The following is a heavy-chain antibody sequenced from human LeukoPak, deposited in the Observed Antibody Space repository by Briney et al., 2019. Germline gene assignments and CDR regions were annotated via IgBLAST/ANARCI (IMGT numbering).Heavy chain of an antibody. CDR1: GASISSSSHY. CDR2: INHSGST. Sequence: PSETLSLTCSVSGASISSSSHYWGWIRQAPGKGLEWIGEINHSGSTNYNPSLKSRVTMSVDTSKNQFSLKLTSVTAADTAVYYCARDRNSAFDPWGQGTLVTVSS. V-gene: IGHV4-39*07. J-gene: IGHJ5*02. D-gene: IGHD2/OR15-2a*01. CDR3: ARDRNSAFDP.